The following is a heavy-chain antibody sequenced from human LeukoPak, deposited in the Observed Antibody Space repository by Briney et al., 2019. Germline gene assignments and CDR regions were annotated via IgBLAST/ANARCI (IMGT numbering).Heavy chain of an antibody. J-gene: IGHJ6*02. D-gene: IGHD6-19*01. CDR3: ARAVAVAGTHLYYYGMDF. CDR2: IYHSGST. V-gene: IGHV4-38-2*02. Sequence: PSETLSLTCTVSGYSISSGYYWGWIRQPPGKGLEWIGNIYHSGSTYYSPSLKSRVTMSADTSRNQFSLRLTSVTAADTATYYCARAVAVAGTHLYYYGMDFWGPGTTVTVSS. CDR1: GYSISSGYY.